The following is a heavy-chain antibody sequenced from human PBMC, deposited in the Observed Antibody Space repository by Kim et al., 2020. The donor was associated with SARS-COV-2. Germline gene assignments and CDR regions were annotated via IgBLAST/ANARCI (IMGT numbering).Heavy chain of an antibody. Sequence: SXTLSLTCTVSGGSISGFYWNWIRQPPGKGXEWIGYVHYSGSANYNPSLKSRITISSDTSTSQFSLRLTSVTAADTAVYYCARAVNYDSFSVRFYFDYWGQGTLVTVSS. V-gene: IGHV4-59*08. D-gene: IGHD3-3*01. CDR2: VHYSGSA. CDR3: ARAVNYDSFSVRFYFDY. J-gene: IGHJ4*02. CDR1: GGSISGFY.